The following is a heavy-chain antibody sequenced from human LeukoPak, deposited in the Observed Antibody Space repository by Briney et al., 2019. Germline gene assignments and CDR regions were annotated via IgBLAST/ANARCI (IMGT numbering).Heavy chain of an antibody. CDR2: IYSGGST. D-gene: IGHD2-2*01. CDR3: AKGQGKVVPAAPFDY. J-gene: IGHJ4*02. Sequence: PGGSLRLSCAASGFTVSSNYMSWVRQAPGKGLEWVSLIYSGGSTYYADSVKGRFTISGDNSKNTLYLQMNSLRAEDTAVYYCAKGQGKVVPAAPFDYWGQGTLVTVSS. V-gene: IGHV3-66*01. CDR1: GFTVSSNY.